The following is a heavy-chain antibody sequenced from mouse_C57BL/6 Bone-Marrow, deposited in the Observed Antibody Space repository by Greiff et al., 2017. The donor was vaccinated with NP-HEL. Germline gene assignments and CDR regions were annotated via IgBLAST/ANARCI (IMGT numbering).Heavy chain of an antibody. CDR3: AITLITTVVATRAMDY. D-gene: IGHD1-1*01. CDR2: IYPRSGNT. CDR1: GYTFTSYG. J-gene: IGHJ4*01. Sequence: QVQLQQSGAELARPGASVKLSCKASGYTFTSYGISWVKQRTGQGLEWIGEIYPRSGNTYYNEKFKGKATLTADKSSSTAYMELRSLTSEDSAVYFCAITLITTVVATRAMDYWGQGTSVTVSS. V-gene: IGHV1-81*01.